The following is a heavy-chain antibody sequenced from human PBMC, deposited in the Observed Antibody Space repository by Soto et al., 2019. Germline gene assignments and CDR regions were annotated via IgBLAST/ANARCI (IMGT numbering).Heavy chain of an antibody. J-gene: IGHJ4*02. CDR2: IYSGGST. CDR1: GFTVSSNY. CDR3: ARSDSGYDLGYFDY. V-gene: IGHV3-66*01. D-gene: IGHD5-12*01. Sequence: GGSLRLSCAASGFTVSSNYMSWVRQAPGKGLEWVSVIYSGGSTYYADSVKGRFTISRDNSKNTLYLQMNSLRAEDTAVYYCARSDSGYDLGYFDYWGQGTLVTVSS.